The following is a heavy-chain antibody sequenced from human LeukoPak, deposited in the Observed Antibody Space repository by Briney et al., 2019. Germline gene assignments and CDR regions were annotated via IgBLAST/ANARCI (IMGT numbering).Heavy chain of an antibody. CDR1: GFTFSSYW. CDR3: AREDWRILSYYYGIDV. J-gene: IGHJ6*02. V-gene: IGHV3-7*01. D-gene: IGHD1-1*01. Sequence: GGSLRLSCAASGFTFSSYWMSWVRQAPGKGLEWVANIKQDGSEKYYVDSVKGRFTISRDHPKNSLYLQMNSLRAEDTAVYYCAREDWRILSYYYGIDVWGQGTTVTVSS. CDR2: IKQDGSEK.